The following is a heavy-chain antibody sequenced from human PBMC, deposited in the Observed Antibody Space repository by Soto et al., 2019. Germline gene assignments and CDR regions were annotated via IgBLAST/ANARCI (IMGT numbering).Heavy chain of an antibody. CDR1: GFTFSDSW. D-gene: IGHD4-4*01. CDR3: VRGGSNYAS. V-gene: IGHV3-7*01. J-gene: IGHJ5*02. Sequence: EVQLVESGGGLVQPGGSLRLSCTASGFTFSDSWMTWVRQAPGKGLEWVARIKPDESEKKYADSVKGRFSISRDNAKNSMYLQMDSLRCEDTALYYCVRGGSNYASWGQGTLVTVSS. CDR2: IKPDESEK.